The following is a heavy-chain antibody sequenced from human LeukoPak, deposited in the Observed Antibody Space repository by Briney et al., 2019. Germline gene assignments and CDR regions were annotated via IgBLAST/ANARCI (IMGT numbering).Heavy chain of an antibody. J-gene: IGHJ4*02. CDR3: ARDCWTGYYDSSGYCVY. Sequence: GGSLRLSCVASGFTFGGYTINWVRLAPGKGLEWVSSISSSLNMYFAESVKGRFTISRDSARNSVSFQLNSLRAEDTAVYYCARDCWTGYYDSSGYCVYWGQGTLVTVSS. D-gene: IGHD3-22*01. V-gene: IGHV3-21*04. CDR2: ISSSLNM. CDR1: GFTFGGYT.